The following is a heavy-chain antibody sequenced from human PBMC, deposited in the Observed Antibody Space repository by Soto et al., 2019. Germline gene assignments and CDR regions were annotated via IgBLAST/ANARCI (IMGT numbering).Heavy chain of an antibody. CDR2: INHSGST. Sequence: QVQLQQWGAGLLKPSETLSLTCAVYGGSFSGYYWSWIRQPPGKGLEWIGEINHSGSTNYNPSLKGRVTISVDTSKNQFSRKLSSVTAADTAVYYCARGSIVVVPGRNWYFDLWGRGTLGTVSS. J-gene: IGHJ2*01. D-gene: IGHD2-2*01. CDR3: ARGSIVVVPGRNWYFDL. V-gene: IGHV4-34*01. CDR1: GGSFSGYY.